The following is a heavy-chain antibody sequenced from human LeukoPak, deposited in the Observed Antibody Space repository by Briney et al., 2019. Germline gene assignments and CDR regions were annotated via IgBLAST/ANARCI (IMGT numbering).Heavy chain of an antibody. D-gene: IGHD6-19*01. V-gene: IGHV3-23*01. CDR1: GFTFSSYG. J-gene: IGHJ4*02. CDR2: ISGSGGRT. Sequence: GGSLRLSCAASGFTFSSYGMSWVRQAPGKGLEWVSGISGSGGRTYYADSVKGRLTISRDNSKNTLYLQMNSLRAEDTAVYYCAKDGLVPQLSSLPLVTPVDYWGQGTLVTVSS. CDR3: AKDGLVPQLSSLPLVTPVDY.